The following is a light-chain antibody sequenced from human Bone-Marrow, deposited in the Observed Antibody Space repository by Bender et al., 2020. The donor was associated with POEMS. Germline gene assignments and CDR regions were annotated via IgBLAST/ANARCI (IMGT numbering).Light chain of an antibody. V-gene: IGLV4-69*01. CDR1: NGHSGYA. J-gene: IGLJ3*02. Sequence: QVVLTQSPSASASLGASVRLTCTLSNGHSGYAIAWHQKQSEKGPRFLMKVKSDGSHTKGDGIPDRFSGSSSGTERYLTISSLQSDDEGDYYCQTWGAGIHGVFGGGTKLTVL. CDR3: QTWGAGIHGV. CDR2: VKSDGSH.